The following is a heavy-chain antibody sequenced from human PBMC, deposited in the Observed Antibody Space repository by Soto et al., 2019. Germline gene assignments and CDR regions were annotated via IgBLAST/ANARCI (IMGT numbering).Heavy chain of an antibody. CDR2: IGTVGDS. CDR3: TRGTSCKTDSCHRIWHFNL. Sequence: GGSLRLSCKASGFALSENDMHWVRQRPGSGPEWISGIGTVGDSYYLDSVKGRFTIFRENATNSLHLQMSDLRAADTAVYYCTRGTSCKTDSCHRIWHFNLRGRGALVTVSS. J-gene: IGHJ2*01. D-gene: IGHD2-2*01. V-gene: IGHV3-13*04. CDR1: GFALSEND.